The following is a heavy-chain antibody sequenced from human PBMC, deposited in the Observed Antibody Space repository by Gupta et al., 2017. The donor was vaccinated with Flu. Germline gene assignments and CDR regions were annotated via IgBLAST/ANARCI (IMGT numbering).Heavy chain of an antibody. CDR2: IDPNTGGT. J-gene: IGHJ4*02. CDR3: ALFRGNIADCGGDCYVDY. D-gene: IGHD2-21*02. Sequence: IHWVRQAPGHGFEWMGRIDPNTGGTDYAQKFRGRVTMTRDTSISTAYMELTRLRSDDSAVFYCALFRGNIADCGGDCYVDYWGQGTLVTVS. V-gene: IGHV1-2*02.